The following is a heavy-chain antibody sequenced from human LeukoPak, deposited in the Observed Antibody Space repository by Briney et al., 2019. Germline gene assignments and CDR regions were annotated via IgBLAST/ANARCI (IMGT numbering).Heavy chain of an antibody. D-gene: IGHD3-9*01. CDR1: GFTFSSYT. V-gene: IGHV3-64D*06. CDR3: VIVQGYFDSSGSDY. CDR2: ITNNGGNT. J-gene: IGHJ4*02. Sequence: GGSLRLSCSASGFTFSSYTIHWVRQAPGKGLEFVSAITNNGGNTYYADSVKGRFTISRDNSKNTVYLKMSSLRAEDTAVYYCVIVQGYFDSSGSDYWGQGTLVTVSS.